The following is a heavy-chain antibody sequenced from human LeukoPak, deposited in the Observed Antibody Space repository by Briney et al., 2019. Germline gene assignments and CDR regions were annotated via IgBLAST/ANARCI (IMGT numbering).Heavy chain of an antibody. CDR2: MNPNSGNT. CDR1: GYTFTSYD. Sequence: GASVKVSCKASGYTFTSYDINWVRQATGQGLKWMGWMNPNSGNTGYAQKFQGRVTMTRNTSISTAYMELSSLRSEDTAVYYCARGRGIVVVLDYWGQGTLVTVSS. V-gene: IGHV1-8*01. CDR3: ARGRGIVVVLDY. D-gene: IGHD3-22*01. J-gene: IGHJ4*02.